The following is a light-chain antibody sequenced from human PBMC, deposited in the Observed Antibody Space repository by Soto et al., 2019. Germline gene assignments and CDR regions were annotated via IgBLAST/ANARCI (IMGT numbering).Light chain of an antibody. CDR1: QSVVNNY. Sequence: ENVLTQSPDTLSLSPGERATLSCRAGQSVVNNYLAGYQQKHGQAPRLLMYRASTRATGIADRFSGSGSGTDFTLTISRREPEDFAVYYCQHYGSTVITFGQGTRLEMK. CDR3: QHYGSTVIT. V-gene: IGKV3-20*01. CDR2: RAS. J-gene: IGKJ5*01.